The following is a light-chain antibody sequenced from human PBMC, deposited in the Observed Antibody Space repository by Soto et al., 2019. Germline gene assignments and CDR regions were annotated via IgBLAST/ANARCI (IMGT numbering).Light chain of an antibody. CDR1: SSDVGGYDH. CDR2: DVT. CDR3: SSYTNKDTLL. Sequence: QSAVTQPASVSGSPGQSITISCTGTSSDVGGYDHVSWYQQHPGKAPKLIIYDVTVRPSGISRRFSGSKSDNTASLAVSGLQPEDEADYYCSSYTNKDTLLFGGGTKLTVL. V-gene: IGLV2-14*03. J-gene: IGLJ3*02.